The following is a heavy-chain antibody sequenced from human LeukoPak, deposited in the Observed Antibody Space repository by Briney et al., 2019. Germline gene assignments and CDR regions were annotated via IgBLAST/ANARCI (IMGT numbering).Heavy chain of an antibody. D-gene: IGHD6-13*01. CDR1: GLTFSSYW. CDR2: IKQDGSEK. CDR3: ARTAAAGSWAWYYYYYMDV. V-gene: IGHV3-7*01. Sequence: GGSLRLSCAASGLTFSSYWMSWVRQAPGKGLEWVANIKQDGSEKYYVDSVKGRFTISRDNAKNSLYLQMNSLRAEDTAVYYCARTAAAGSWAWYYYYYMDVWGKGTTVTVSS. J-gene: IGHJ6*03.